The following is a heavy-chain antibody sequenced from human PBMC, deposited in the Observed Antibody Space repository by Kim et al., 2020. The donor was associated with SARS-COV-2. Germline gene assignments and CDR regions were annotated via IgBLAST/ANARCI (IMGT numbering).Heavy chain of an antibody. CDR2: ISYDGSNK. V-gene: IGHV3-30*18. Sequence: GGSLRLSCAASGFTFSSYGMHWVRQAPGKGLEWVAVISYDGSNKYYADSVKGRFTISRDNSKNTLYLQMNSLRAEDTAVYYCAKESVGLRAGTSWVYYYGMDVWGQGTTVTVSS. J-gene: IGHJ6*02. CDR3: AKESVGLRAGTSWVYYYGMDV. D-gene: IGHD1-7*01. CDR1: GFTFSSYG.